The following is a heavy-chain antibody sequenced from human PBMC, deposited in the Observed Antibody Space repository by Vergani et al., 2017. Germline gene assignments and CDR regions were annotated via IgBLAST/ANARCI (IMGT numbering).Heavy chain of an antibody. D-gene: IGHD5-12*01. CDR2: VSGSSATP. V-gene: IGHV3-23*04. J-gene: IGHJ4*02. CDR3: TKGSRGYTGYFFDD. CDR1: GFIFSDHY. Sequence: EVQLVESGGGLVQPGGSLRLSCAASGFIFSDHYMDWVRQAPGKGLEWVSSVSGSSATPYYADSVKGRFIISRDNSKNTLHLQMNSLRADDTAVYYCTKGSRGYTGYFFDDWGQGTLATVSS.